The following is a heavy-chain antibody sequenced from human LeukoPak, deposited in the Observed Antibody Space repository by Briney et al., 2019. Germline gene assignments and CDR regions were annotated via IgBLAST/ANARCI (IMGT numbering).Heavy chain of an antibody. Sequence: PGGSLRLSCAASGFTFRSHWMHWVRRVPGKGLVWVSHISTDGTTTNYADSVKGRFTISRDNAKDTLYLQMHSLRVDDTAVYYCARSLGYSSGGWGQGTLVTVSS. CDR3: ARSLGYSSGG. CDR1: GFTFRSHW. V-gene: IGHV3-74*01. CDR2: ISTDGTTT. D-gene: IGHD2-15*01. J-gene: IGHJ4*02.